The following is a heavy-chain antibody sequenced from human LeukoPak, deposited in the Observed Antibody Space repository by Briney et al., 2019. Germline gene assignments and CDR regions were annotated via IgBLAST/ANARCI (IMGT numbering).Heavy chain of an antibody. V-gene: IGHV4-30-2*01. CDR3: AKGLPRAYCSSTSCPFDY. D-gene: IGHD2-2*01. Sequence: KPSETLSLTCNVSGGSISSGGYYWSWIRQAPGKGLEWIGYIYHSGSTYYNPSLKSRVTISVDRSKNQFSLKLSSVTAADTAVYYCAKGLPRAYCSSTSCPFDYWGQGTLVTVSS. CDR1: GGSISSGGYY. J-gene: IGHJ4*02. CDR2: IYHSGST.